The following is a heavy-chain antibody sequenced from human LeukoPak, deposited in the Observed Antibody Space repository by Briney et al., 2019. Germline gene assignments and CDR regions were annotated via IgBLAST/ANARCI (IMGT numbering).Heavy chain of an antibody. D-gene: IGHD3-10*01. J-gene: IGHJ4*02. Sequence: PGGSLRLSCAASGFTFNSGALSWCRQPPGQGLDRVSAINGSGGSYYYADSVKGRFTISRENSKNSLYLQMTSLRADDTAVYYGAKATIYGSGSYHFDYWGQGTLVTVSS. CDR1: GFTFNSGA. CDR2: INGSGGSY. CDR3: AKATIYGSGSYHFDY. V-gene: IGHV3-23*01.